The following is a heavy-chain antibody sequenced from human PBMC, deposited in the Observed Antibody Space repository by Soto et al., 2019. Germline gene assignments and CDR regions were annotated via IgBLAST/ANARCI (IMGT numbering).Heavy chain of an antibody. V-gene: IGHV3-48*02. CDR3: VRITMVRGVIYYFDY. CDR2: ISSSSSTI. J-gene: IGHJ4*02. Sequence: GGSLRLSCAASGFTFSSYSMNWVRQAPGKGLEWVSYISSSSSTIYYADSVKGRFTISRDNAKNSLYLQMNSLRDEDTAVYYCVRITMVRGVIYYFDYWGQGTLVTVSS. D-gene: IGHD3-10*01. CDR1: GFTFSSYS.